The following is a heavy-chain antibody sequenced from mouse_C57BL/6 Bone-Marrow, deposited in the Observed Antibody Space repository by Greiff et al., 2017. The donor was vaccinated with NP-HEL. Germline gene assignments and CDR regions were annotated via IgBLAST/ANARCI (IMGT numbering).Heavy chain of an antibody. D-gene: IGHD6-1*01. CDR1: GFTFSSYA. V-gene: IGHV5-4*01. Sequence: EVKLMESGGGLVKPGGSLKLSCAASGFTFSSYAMSWVRQTPEKRLEWVATISDGGSYTYYPDNVKGRFTISRDNAKNNLYLQMSHLKSEDTAMYYCARERHDYWGQGTSVTVSS. CDR3: ARERHDY. J-gene: IGHJ4*01. CDR2: ISDGGSYT.